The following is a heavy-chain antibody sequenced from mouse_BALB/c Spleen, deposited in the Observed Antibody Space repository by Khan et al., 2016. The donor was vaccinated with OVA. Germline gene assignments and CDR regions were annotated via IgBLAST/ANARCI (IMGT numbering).Heavy chain of an antibody. Sequence: QVQLQQSGAELARPGASVKLSCKASGYTFTDYYINWVKQRTGQGLEWIGEISPGSGATYYNEKFKGKATLTADKSSSTAYMQLSSLTSEASAVHFCARRNYFGYTFAYWGQGTLVTVSA. CDR3: ARRNYFGYTFAY. CDR1: GYTFTDYY. D-gene: IGHD1-2*01. V-gene: IGHV1-77*01. CDR2: ISPGSGAT. J-gene: IGHJ3*01.